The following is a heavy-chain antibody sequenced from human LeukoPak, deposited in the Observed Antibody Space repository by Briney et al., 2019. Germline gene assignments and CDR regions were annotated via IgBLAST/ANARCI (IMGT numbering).Heavy chain of an antibody. D-gene: IGHD1-26*01. CDR2: ISGGGGDT. J-gene: IGHJ4*02. V-gene: IGHV3-23*01. CDR3: AKDREWETLRNLVHLPYCFDF. Sequence: GGSLRLSCAASGFTFSDYTMSWVRQAPGKGLEWVSSISGGGGDTYYADAVKGRFTISRDNSKRTVFLQMKSLRAEDTAVYYRAKDREWETLRNLVHLPYCFDFWGQGSLVTVSS. CDR1: GFTFSDYT.